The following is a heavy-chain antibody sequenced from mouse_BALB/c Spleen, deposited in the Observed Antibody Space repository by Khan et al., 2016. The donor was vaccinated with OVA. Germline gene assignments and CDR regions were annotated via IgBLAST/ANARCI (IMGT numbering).Heavy chain of an antibody. V-gene: IGHV1S137*01. D-gene: IGHD2-3*01. J-gene: IGHJ3*01. CDR3: ARGSCYYRFAY. Sequence: VQLQQSGAELVRPGVSVKISCKGSGYIFTDFSMHWVKRSHAKSLEWIGVISTYYGDSFYNHNLKDKATLTVDKSSSTAYMELARLTSEDSAIYYCARGSCYYRFAYWGQGTLVTVSA. CDR1: GYIFTDFS. CDR2: ISTYYGDS.